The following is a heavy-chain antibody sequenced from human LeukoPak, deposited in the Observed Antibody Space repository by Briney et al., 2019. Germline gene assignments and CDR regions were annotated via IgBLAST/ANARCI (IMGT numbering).Heavy chain of an antibody. CDR3: ARAPYCIGGSCRFDY. CDR1: GFTSSSYW. CDR2: IKQDGSEK. D-gene: IGHD2-15*01. J-gene: IGHJ4*02. Sequence: GGSLRLSCAVSGFTSSSYWMSWVRQAPGKGLEWVANIKQDGSEKYYVDSVKGRFTISGDNAKNSLYLQMNSLRAEDTAVCYCARAPYCIGGSCRFDYWGQGTLVTVSS. V-gene: IGHV3-7*03.